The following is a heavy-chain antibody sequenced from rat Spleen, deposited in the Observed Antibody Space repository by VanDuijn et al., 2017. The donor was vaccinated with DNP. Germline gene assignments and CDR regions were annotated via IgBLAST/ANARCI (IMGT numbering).Heavy chain of an antibody. Sequence: EVQLQESGPGLVKPSQSLSLTCSVTGYSITSAYRWNWIRKFPGNKLEWMGCIKSAGITTYNPSLKSRISITRDTSTNQFFLQVNSVISEDTATYYCAKMHYGIPYWGRGVMVTVSS. V-gene: IGHV3-3*01. CDR1: GYSITSAYR. J-gene: IGHJ2*01. D-gene: IGHD1-11*01. CDR2: IKSAGIT. CDR3: AKMHYGIPY.